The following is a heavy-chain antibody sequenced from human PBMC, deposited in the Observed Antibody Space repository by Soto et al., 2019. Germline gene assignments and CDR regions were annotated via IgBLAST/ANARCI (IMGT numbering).Heavy chain of an antibody. J-gene: IGHJ6*02. D-gene: IGHD3-22*01. CDR1: GGSISSGGYY. V-gene: IGHV4-31*03. CDR2: IYYSGST. Sequence: QVQLQESGPGLVKPSQTLSLTCTVSGGSISSGGYYWSWIRQHPGKGLEWIGYIYYSGSTYYNPSLKSRVTISVDTSKNQFSLKLSSVTAADTAVYYCARDDRRDDYYYGMDVWGQGTTVTVSS. CDR3: ARDDRRDDYYYGMDV.